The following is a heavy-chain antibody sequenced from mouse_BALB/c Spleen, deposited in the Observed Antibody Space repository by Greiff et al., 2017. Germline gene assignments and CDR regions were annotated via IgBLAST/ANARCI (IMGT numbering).Heavy chain of an antibody. CDR3: ARRADSGYFDY. V-gene: IGHV5-6-3*01. D-gene: IGHD3-1*01. J-gene: IGHJ2*01. CDR1: GFTFSSYG. Sequence: EVKVVESGGGLVQPGGSLKLSCAASGFTFSSYGMSWVRQTPDKRLELVATINSNDGSTYYPDSVKGRFTISRDNAKNTLYLQMSSLKSEDTAMYYCARRADSGYFDYWGQGTTLTVSS. CDR2: INSNDGST.